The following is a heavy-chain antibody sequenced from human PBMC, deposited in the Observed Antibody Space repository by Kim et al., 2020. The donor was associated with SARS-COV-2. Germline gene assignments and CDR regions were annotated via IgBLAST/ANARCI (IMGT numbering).Heavy chain of an antibody. CDR2: ISVDGGNK. V-gene: IGHV3-30*04. CDR1: GFTFSDYA. J-gene: IGHJ3*02. Sequence: GGSLRLSCTVTGFTFSDYAMHWVRKTPGKGLEWVAVISVDGGNKFYADSVKGRITISRDNSRNTLYLQMSNLRPEDTALYYCALDPRVGSTWRNAFDMWGQGTMVTVSS. D-gene: IGHD1-26*01. CDR3: ALDPRVGSTWRNAFDM.